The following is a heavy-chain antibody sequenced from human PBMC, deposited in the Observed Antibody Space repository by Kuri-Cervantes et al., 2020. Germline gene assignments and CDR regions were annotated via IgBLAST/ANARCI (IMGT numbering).Heavy chain of an antibody. CDR2: ISSSGSTI. Sequence: GGSLRLSCAASGFTFSSYSMNWVRQAPGKGLEWISYISSSGSTIFYADSVKGRFTISRDNSKNTLYLQMNSLRAEDTAVYYCAKSNSWYAFDIWGQGTTITVSS. J-gene: IGHJ3*02. CDR1: GFTFSSYS. CDR3: AKSNSWYAFDI. D-gene: IGHD6-13*01. V-gene: IGHV3-48*01.